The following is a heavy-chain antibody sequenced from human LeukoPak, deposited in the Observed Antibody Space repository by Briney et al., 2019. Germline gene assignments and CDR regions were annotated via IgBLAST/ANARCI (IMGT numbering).Heavy chain of an antibody. CDR1: GGSFSGYY. D-gene: IGHD2-15*01. J-gene: IGHJ4*02. Sequence: SETLSLTCAVYGGSFSGYYWSWIRQPPGKGLEWIGEINHSGSTNYNPSLKSRVTISVDTSKNQFSLKLSSETAADTAVYYCATATYFDYWGQGTLVTVSS. CDR2: INHSGST. CDR3: ATATYFDY. V-gene: IGHV4-34*01.